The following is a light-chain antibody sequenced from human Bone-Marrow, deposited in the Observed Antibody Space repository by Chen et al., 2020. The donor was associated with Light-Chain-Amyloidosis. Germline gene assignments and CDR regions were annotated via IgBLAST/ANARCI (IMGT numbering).Light chain of an antibody. CDR3: CAYTGSSTCV. CDR2: GDF. Sequence: QSALTQPASVSGSPGQSITISCPASNCDVGNYNLVSRYQHHPGKAPKLIIYGDFKRPSGVSKRFSGSKSGNTAALTISGLQNEDEAHYHCCAYTGSSTCVFGGGTKLTVL. CDR1: NCDVGNYNL. J-gene: IGLJ3*02. V-gene: IGLV2-23*01.